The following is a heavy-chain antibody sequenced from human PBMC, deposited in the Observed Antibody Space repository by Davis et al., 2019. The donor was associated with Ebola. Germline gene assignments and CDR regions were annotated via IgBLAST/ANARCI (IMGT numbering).Heavy chain of an antibody. Sequence: AASVKVSCKASGYTFTYRYLHWVRQAPGQALEWMGWITPFNGNTNYAQKFQDRVTITMDTSTSTVYMELSSLRSEDTAVYYCARGYCTNGVCYTAAYYYYDMDVWGKGTTVTVSS. CDR2: ITPFNGNT. J-gene: IGHJ6*04. CDR1: GYTFTYRY. CDR3: ARGYCTNGVCYTAAYYYYDMDV. D-gene: IGHD2-8*01. V-gene: IGHV1-45*02.